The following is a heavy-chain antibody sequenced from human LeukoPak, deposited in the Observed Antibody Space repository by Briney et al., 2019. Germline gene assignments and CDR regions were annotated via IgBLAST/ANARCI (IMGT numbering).Heavy chain of an antibody. CDR2: IYYSGST. CDR3: AREEGGGSISGFDY. J-gene: IGHJ4*02. CDR1: GGSISSYY. V-gene: IGHV4-59*01. Sequence: PSETLSLTCTVSGGSISSYYWSWIRQPPGKGLEWIGYIYYSGSTNYNPSLKSRVTISVDTSKNQFSLKLSSVTAADTAVYCCAREEGGGSISGFDYWGQGTLVTVSS. D-gene: IGHD2-15*01.